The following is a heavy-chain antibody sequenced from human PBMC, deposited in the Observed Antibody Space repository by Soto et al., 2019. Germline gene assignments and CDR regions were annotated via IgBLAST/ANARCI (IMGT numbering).Heavy chain of an antibody. CDR2: ISAYNGNT. D-gene: IGHD3-16*01. Sequence: QVHLVQSGAEVTKPGASVKVSCTASDYTFTNFGISWVRQAPGQGLEWMGWISAYNGNTHYAQKFQGRVTMTTDTSTSTAYMELRSLRSDDTAVYYSARGGTPIDYWGQGTLVTVSS. CDR3: ARGGTPIDY. CDR1: DYTFTNFG. J-gene: IGHJ4*02. V-gene: IGHV1-18*01.